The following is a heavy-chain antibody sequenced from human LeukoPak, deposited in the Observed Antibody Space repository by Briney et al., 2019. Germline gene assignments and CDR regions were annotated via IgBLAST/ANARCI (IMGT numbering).Heavy chain of an antibody. CDR2: INPNSGGT. V-gene: IGHV1-2*02. Sequence: ASVKVSCKASGYTFTGYYMHWARQAPGPGLEWMGWINPNSGGTNYAQKFQGRVTMTRDTSINTDYMELSRLRSDDTAVYYCAKEDSGSSIDYWGQGTLVTVSS. D-gene: IGHD1-26*01. CDR1: GYTFTGYY. J-gene: IGHJ4*02. CDR3: AKEDSGSSIDY.